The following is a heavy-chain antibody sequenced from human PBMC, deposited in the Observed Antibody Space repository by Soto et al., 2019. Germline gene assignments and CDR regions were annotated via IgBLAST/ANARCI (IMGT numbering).Heavy chain of an antibody. CDR1: GYTFTSCG. CDR2: ISAYNGNT. D-gene: IGHD3-10*01. V-gene: IGHV1-18*01. Sequence: ASVKVSCKASGYTFTSCGISWVRQAPGQGLEWMGWISAYNGNTNYAQKLQGRVTMTTDTSTSTAYMELRSLRSDDTAVYYCARDGLRITMVRGVIRFDYWGQGTLVTVSS. CDR3: ARDGLRITMVRGVIRFDY. J-gene: IGHJ4*02.